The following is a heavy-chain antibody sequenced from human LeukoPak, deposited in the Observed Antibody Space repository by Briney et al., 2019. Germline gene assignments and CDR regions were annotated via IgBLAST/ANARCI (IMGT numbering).Heavy chain of an antibody. Sequence: PGESLRLSCAASGFTFSSYAIHWVRQAPGKGLEWVAVIAYDGGNKYYADSVKGRFTISRDNSKNTLFLQMNSLRAEDTAVYYCARDSSPWYYYDRSGSNGFDPWGQGTLVTVSS. J-gene: IGHJ5*02. CDR2: IAYDGGNK. D-gene: IGHD3-22*01. CDR3: ARDSSPWYYYDRSGSNGFDP. V-gene: IGHV3-30-3*01. CDR1: GFTFSSYA.